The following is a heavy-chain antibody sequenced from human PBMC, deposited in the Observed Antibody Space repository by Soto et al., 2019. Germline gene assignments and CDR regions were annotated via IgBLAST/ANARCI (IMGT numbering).Heavy chain of an antibody. Sequence: AGGSLRLSCAASGFTVSSNYMSWVRQAPGKGLEWVSVIYSGGSTYYADSVKGRFTISRDNSKNTLYLQMNSLRAEDTAVYYCARDTQPYYYGMDVWGQGTTVTVSS. CDR3: ARDTQPYYYGMDV. CDR2: IYSGGST. CDR1: GFTVSSNY. V-gene: IGHV3-53*01. D-gene: IGHD2-15*01. J-gene: IGHJ6*02.